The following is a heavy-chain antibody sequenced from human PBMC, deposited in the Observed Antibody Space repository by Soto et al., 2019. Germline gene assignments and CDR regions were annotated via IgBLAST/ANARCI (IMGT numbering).Heavy chain of an antibody. J-gene: IGHJ6*02. CDR2: IGTAGDT. V-gene: IGHV3-13*01. CDR1: GFTFSSYD. Sequence: GGSLRLSCAASGFTFSSYDMHWVRQATGKGLEWVSSIGTAGDTYYPGSVKGRFTISRENAKNSLYLQMNSLRAEDTAVYYCARAGCLTYGMDVWGQGTTGTVSS. CDR3: ARAGCLTYGMDV. D-gene: IGHD3-10*01.